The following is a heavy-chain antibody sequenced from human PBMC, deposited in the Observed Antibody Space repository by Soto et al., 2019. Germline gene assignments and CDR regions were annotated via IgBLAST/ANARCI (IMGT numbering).Heavy chain of an antibody. J-gene: IGHJ3*02. CDR3: AKGGLDYYGNI. CDR2: ISYDGSNK. CDR1: VCTFSSYG. Sequence: PXGSLRLSCAFSVCTFSSYGMHCVRQSPGKWLEWVAVISYDGSNKYYADSVKGRFTITRDNSKKTLYLQMNSLRAEDTAVYYCAKGGLDYYGNILGQGTMVNVS. V-gene: IGHV3-30*18. D-gene: IGHD3-22*01.